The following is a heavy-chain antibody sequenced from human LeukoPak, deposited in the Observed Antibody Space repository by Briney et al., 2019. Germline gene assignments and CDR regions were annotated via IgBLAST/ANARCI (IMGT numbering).Heavy chain of an antibody. V-gene: IGHV4-4*07. CDR3: ARGSRIQLWWREGAFDI. CDR2: IYTSGSN. CDR1: SGSISRFN. J-gene: IGHJ3*02. D-gene: IGHD5-18*01. Sequence: SETLSLTCSVPSGSISRFNWSWMRQPAGKGLEWIGHIYTSGSNNYNPSLKSRVTLSVDQSKNHFSLKVTYVTTADKAVYYCARGSRIQLWWREGAFDIWGQGTMVTVSS.